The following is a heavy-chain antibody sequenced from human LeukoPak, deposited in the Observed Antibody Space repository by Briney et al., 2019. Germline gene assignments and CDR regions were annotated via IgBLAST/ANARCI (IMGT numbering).Heavy chain of an antibody. CDR1: GFMFSNYS. V-gene: IGHV3-21*06. CDR3: VRRPYRSGFDF. J-gene: IGHJ4*02. Sequence: GGSLRPSCAASGFMFSNYSMNWVRQAPGKGLEWVSSISRLSSYINYADSVKGRFTISRDNAKNSLELHLSRLRPEDTALYYCVRRPYRSGFDFWGQGTLVTVSS. D-gene: IGHD6-19*01. CDR2: ISRLSSYI.